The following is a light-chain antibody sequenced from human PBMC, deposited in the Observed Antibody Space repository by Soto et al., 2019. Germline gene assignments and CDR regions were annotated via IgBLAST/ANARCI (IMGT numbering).Light chain of an antibody. CDR2: GNS. CDR1: SSNIGAGSD. CDR3: QCYDSSLSGPNV. Sequence: QSVLTQPPSVSGAPGQRVTISCTGSSSNIGAGSDVHWYQQLPGTTPKLLIYGNSNRPSGVPDRFSGSKSGTSASLAITGLQAQDEADYYCQCYDSSLSGPNVFGAGTKVTVL. V-gene: IGLV1-40*01. J-gene: IGLJ1*01.